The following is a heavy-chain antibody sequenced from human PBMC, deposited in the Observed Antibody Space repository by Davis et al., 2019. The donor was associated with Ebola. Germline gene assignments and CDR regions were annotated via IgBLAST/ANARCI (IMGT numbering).Heavy chain of an antibody. J-gene: IGHJ4*02. CDR1: GFTFSSYS. D-gene: IGHD5-12*01. Sequence: GESLKTPCAASGFTFSSYSMNWVRQAPGKGLEWVSSISSSSSYIYYADSVKGRFTISRDNAKNSLYLQMNSLRAEDTAVYYCARGGIVATIKYYFDYWGQGTLVTVSS. CDR3: ARGGIVATIKYYFDY. CDR2: ISSSSSYI. V-gene: IGHV3-21*01.